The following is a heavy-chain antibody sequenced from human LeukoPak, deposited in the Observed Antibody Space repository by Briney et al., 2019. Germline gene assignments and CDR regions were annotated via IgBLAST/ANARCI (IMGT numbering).Heavy chain of an antibody. V-gene: IGHV1-8*03. CDR3: ARGHQTGDYEAY. Sequence: GASVKVSCKASGYTFTSYDINCVRQATGQGLEWMGWMNPNSGNTGYAQKFQGRVTITRNTSISTAYMELSSLRSEDTAVYYCARGHQTGDYEAYWGQGTLVTVSS. CDR2: MNPNSGNT. J-gene: IGHJ4*02. D-gene: IGHD4-17*01. CDR1: GYTFTSYD.